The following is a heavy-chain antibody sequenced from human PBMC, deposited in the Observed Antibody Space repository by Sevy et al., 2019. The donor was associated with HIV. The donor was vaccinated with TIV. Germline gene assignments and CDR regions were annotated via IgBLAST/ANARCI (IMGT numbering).Heavy chain of an antibody. J-gene: IGHJ6*03. CDR1: GFTFSSYR. CDR3: ARDRIDYYYMDV. CDR2: ITSSSSYI. V-gene: IGHV3-21*01. Sequence: GGSLRISCAASGFTFSSYRMNWVRQAPGKGLEWVSSITSSSSYIDYADSVKGRFTISRDNAKNSLYLQMNSLRAEDTAVYYCARDRIDYYYMDVWGKGTTVTVSS.